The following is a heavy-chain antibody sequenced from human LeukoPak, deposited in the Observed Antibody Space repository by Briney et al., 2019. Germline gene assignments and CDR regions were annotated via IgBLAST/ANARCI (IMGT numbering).Heavy chain of an antibody. D-gene: IGHD4-17*01. J-gene: IGHJ3*02. CDR3: ASPHDYGDLDAFDI. V-gene: IGHV3-53*01. CDR2: IYSGGST. CDR1: GFTVSSNY. Sequence: GGSLRLSCAASGFTVSSNYMSWVRQAPGKGLEWVSVIYSGGSTYYADSMKGRFTISRDNSKNTLYLQMNSLRAEDTAVYYCASPHDYGDLDAFDIWGQGTMVTVSS.